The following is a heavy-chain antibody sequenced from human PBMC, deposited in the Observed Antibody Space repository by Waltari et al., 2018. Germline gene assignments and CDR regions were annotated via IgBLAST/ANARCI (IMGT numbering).Heavy chain of an antibody. Sequence: QVQLQQWGAGLLKPSETLSLTCAVYGGSFSGYYWSWIRQPPGKGLEWIGEINHSGSPNYNPSLKSRVTISVDTSKNQFSLKLSSVTAADTAVYYCARGGPTVVSPYYYGMDVWGQGTTVTVSS. D-gene: IGHD4-17*01. V-gene: IGHV4-34*01. CDR1: GGSFSGYY. CDR3: ARGGPTVVSPYYYGMDV. CDR2: INHSGSP. J-gene: IGHJ6*02.